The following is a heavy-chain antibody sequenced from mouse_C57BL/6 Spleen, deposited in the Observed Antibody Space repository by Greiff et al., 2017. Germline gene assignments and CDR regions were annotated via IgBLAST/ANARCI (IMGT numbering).Heavy chain of an antibody. V-gene: IGHV5-6*01. CDR3: AREGTTVGAPYAMDY. J-gene: IGHJ4*01. Sequence: EVTLVESGGDLVKPGGSLKLSCAASGFTFSSYGMSWVRQTPDKRLAWVATISSGGSYTSYTDSVKGRFTISRDNAKNTLYLHMSSLKSEDTAMYYCAREGTTVGAPYAMDYWGQGTSVTVSS. CDR1: GFTFSSYG. D-gene: IGHD1-1*01. CDR2: ISSGGSYT.